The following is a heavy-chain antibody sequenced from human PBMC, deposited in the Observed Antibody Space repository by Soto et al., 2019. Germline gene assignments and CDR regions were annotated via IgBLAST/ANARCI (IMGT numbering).Heavy chain of an antibody. Sequence: QVQLVQSGAEEKKPGASVKVSCKASGYTFTGYAMHWVRQAPGQRLEWMGWINAGNGNTKYSQKCQGRGTITRDTAASTAYTELSSLRSEDTAVYYCARAVAVAADFDYWGQGTLVTFSS. J-gene: IGHJ4*02. CDR1: GYTFTGYA. D-gene: IGHD6-19*01. CDR2: INAGNGNT. V-gene: IGHV1-3*05. CDR3: ARAVAVAADFDY.